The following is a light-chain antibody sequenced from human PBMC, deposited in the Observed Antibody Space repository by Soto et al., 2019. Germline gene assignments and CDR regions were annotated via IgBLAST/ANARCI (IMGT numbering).Light chain of an antibody. V-gene: IGLV2-14*01. Sequence: ARIQPGSRYRTPGQPSTMSCTGTSSDVGGYNYVSWYQQHPCKDPKLMIYDVSNRPSGVSNRFSGSKSGNTASLTISGLQAEDEADYYCSSYTSSSTYVFGTGTKVT. CDR1: SSDVGGYNY. J-gene: IGLJ1*01. CDR2: DVS. CDR3: SSYTSSSTYV.